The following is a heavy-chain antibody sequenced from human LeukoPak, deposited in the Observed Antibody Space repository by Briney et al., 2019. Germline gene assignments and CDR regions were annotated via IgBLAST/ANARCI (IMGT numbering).Heavy chain of an antibody. CDR3: TKNTGDFDI. D-gene: IGHD4-17*01. CDR1: GFTFSSYW. V-gene: IGHV3-15*07. J-gene: IGHJ3*02. CDR2: VKSVAEGGAS. Sequence: GGSLRLSCAASGFTFSSYWMNWVRQAPGKGLEWVGRVKSVAEGGASEYGTPVKGRFTISRDDSKKTVYLQMHNLSTEDTALYYCTKNTGDFDIWGQGTMVIVSS.